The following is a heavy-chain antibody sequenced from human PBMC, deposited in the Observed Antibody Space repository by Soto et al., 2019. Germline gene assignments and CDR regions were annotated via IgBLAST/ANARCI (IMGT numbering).Heavy chain of an antibody. CDR1: GYTFTNFG. J-gene: IGHJ4*02. V-gene: IGHV1-18*01. CDR2: ISAYNGHT. Sequence: QVQLVQSGAEVKKPGASVKLSCRASGYTFTNFGFSLVRQGPGQGLEWMGWISAYNGHTNYAQKVQGSVTMTTDTSTSTSYMELRSLTSDDTAVYYCGSGSTVVFPFDYWGQGTLVHVSS. D-gene: IGHD6-25*01. CDR3: GSGSTVVFPFDY.